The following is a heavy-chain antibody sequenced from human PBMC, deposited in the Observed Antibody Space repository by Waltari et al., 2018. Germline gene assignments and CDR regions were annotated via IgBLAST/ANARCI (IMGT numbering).Heavy chain of an antibody. CDR1: GGSISRGSYY. J-gene: IGHJ5*02. CDR2: IYTSGST. D-gene: IGHD7-27*01. Sequence: QVQLQESGPGLVQPSQTLSLTCTVSGGSISRGSYYWSWIRQPAGKGLEWIGYIYTSGSTNYNPSLKSRVTISVDTSKNQFSLKLSSVTAADTAVYYCARGPGVDPWGQGTLVTVSS. V-gene: IGHV4-61*09. CDR3: ARGPGVDP.